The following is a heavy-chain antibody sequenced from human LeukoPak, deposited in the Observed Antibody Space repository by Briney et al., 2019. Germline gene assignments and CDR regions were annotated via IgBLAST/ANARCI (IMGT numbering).Heavy chain of an antibody. D-gene: IGHD7-27*01. Sequence: SQTLSLTCTVSGGSIGSGDYYWSWIRQPPGKGLEWIGYIYYSGSTYYNPSLKSRVTISVDTSKNQFSLKLSSVTAADTAVYYCAREPDWGYYGMDVWGQGTTVTVSS. V-gene: IGHV4-30-4*01. CDR2: IYYSGST. J-gene: IGHJ6*02. CDR1: GGSIGSGDYY. CDR3: AREPDWGYYGMDV.